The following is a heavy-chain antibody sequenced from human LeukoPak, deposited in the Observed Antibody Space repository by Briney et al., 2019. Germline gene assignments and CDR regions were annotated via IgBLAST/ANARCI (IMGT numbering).Heavy chain of an antibody. CDR3: AKRGNSWDLFDY. V-gene: IGHV3-23*01. Sequence: GGSLRLSCAASGVTLSSYVMSWVRQAPGKGLEWVSNIGGSVGSMFYAASVKGRFAISRDNSKKTLFLQMNNLRVEDTAVYYCAKRGNSWDLFDYWGQGTLVTVSS. D-gene: IGHD6-13*01. CDR2: IGGSVGSM. CDR1: GVTLSSYV. J-gene: IGHJ4*02.